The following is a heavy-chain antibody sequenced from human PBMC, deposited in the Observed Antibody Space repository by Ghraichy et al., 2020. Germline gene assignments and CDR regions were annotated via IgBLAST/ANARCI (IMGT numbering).Heavy chain of an antibody. V-gene: IGHV1-2*02. CDR2: INTHSGDT. CDR3: ARASWGSSGYDFDY. J-gene: IGHJ4*02. Sequence: ASVKVSCKASRYTFSVFYMHWVRQAPGQGLEWMALINTHSGDTDLAQKFQDRVTVTWDTSISTAYMELNRLRSDDTAVYYCARASWGSSGYDFDYWGQGTQVIVSS. D-gene: IGHD3-22*01. CDR1: RYTFSVFY.